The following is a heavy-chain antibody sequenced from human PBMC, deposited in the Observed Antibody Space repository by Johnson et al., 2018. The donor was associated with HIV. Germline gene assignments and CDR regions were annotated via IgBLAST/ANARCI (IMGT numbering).Heavy chain of an antibody. Sequence: VQLVESGGGVVQPGGSLRLSCAASAFTFSSYGMHWVRQAQGKGLEWVAFIRYDRSTQYYADSVNGWFTISSDNSNNTLYLQSNSLRAEDTAVYYCAKDLPDGSRGVDAFDIWGQGTMVNVSS. CDR2: IRYDRSTQ. CDR3: AKDLPDGSRGVDAFDI. CDR1: AFTFSSYG. V-gene: IGHV3-30*02. D-gene: IGHD2-15*01. J-gene: IGHJ3*02.